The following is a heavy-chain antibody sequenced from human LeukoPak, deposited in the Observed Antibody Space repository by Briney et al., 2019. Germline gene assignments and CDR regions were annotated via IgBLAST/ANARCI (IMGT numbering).Heavy chain of an antibody. J-gene: IGHJ4*02. Sequence: PGGSLRLSCAASGFTFSSNAMTWVRQGPGKGLEWVSVITGDTGRTHYADSVKGRFTISRDNSKNTLSLQMNSLRAEDTAVYYCAKDAVAPGSGGDYFDYWGQGTLVTISS. D-gene: IGHD3-10*01. CDR3: AKDAVAPGSGGDYFDY. CDR2: ITGDTGRT. CDR1: GFTFSSNA. V-gene: IGHV3-23*01.